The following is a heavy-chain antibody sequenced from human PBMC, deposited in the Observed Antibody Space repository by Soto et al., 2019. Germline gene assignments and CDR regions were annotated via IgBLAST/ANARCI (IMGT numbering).Heavy chain of an antibody. V-gene: IGHV3-9*01. J-gene: IGHJ4*02. CDR3: ARPGGGSYFDY. CDR1: GFTFDDYA. Sequence: EVQLVESGGGLVQPGRSLRLSCAASGFTFDDYAMHWVRQAPGKGLEWVSGISWNSGSIGYADSVKGRFTISRDNSKNTLYLQMNSLRAEDTAVYYCARPGGGSYFDYWGQGTLVTVSS. D-gene: IGHD1-26*01. CDR2: ISWNSGSI.